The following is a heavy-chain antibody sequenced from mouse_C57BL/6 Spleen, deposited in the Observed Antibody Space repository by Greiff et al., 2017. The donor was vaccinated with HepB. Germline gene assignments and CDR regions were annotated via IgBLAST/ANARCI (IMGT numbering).Heavy chain of an antibody. D-gene: IGHD3-3*01. CDR1: GFTFSDYY. Sequence: EVKVVESGGGLVQPGGSLKLSCAASGFTFSDYYMYWVRQTPEKRLEWVAYISNGGGSTYYPDTVKGRFTISRDNAKNTLYLQMSRLKSEDTAMYYCARRREMDYWGQGTSVTVSS. V-gene: IGHV5-12*01. J-gene: IGHJ4*01. CDR3: ARRREMDY. CDR2: ISNGGGST.